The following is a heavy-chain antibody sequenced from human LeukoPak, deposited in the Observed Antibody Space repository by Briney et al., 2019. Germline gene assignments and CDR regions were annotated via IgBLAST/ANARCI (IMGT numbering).Heavy chain of an antibody. J-gene: IGHJ4*02. CDR2: IGGPGFTT. CDR3: AKGTLTKTHGISWDPFDY. D-gene: IGHD6-13*01. V-gene: IGHV3-23*01. CDR1: GFTFSGYA. Sequence: GGSLRLSCAASGFTFSGYAMSWVRQAPGKGLEWVSAIGGPGFTTVYADSVKGRFTISRDNSQNTLCLQMNSLRAEDTAVYYCAKGTLTKTHGISWDPFDYWGQGALVTVSS.